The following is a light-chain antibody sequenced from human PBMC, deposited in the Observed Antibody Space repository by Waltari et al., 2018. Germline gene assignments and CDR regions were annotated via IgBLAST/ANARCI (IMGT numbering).Light chain of an antibody. Sequence: QSDLTQPASVSGSLGQSIIISCAGTSNDIGSYTFVSWFQHRPGEAPRLLIYAVNNRPSGVSSRFSGSKSGNTASLTISGLQPEDEGDYYCSSYTDTSSLVFGGGTTVAVL. J-gene: IGLJ6*01. CDR1: SNDIGSYTF. CDR3: SSYTDTSSLV. CDR2: AVN. V-gene: IGLV2-14*03.